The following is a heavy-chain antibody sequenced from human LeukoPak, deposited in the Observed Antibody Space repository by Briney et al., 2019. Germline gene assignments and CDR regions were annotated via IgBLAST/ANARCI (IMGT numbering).Heavy chain of an antibody. D-gene: IGHD1-26*01. Sequence: GGSLRLSCAASGFTFSSNFMSWVRQAPGKGLEWVSLIYGGGSTYYADSVKGRFTISRDNSKNTLYLQMNSLRAEDTAVYYCAAGIVAAFGVFDYWGQGTLVTVSS. V-gene: IGHV3-66*02. CDR3: AAGIVAAFGVFDY. J-gene: IGHJ4*02. CDR1: GFTFSSNF. CDR2: IYGGGST.